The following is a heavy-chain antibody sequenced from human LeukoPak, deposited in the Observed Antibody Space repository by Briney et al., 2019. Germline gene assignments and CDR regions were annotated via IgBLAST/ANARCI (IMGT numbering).Heavy chain of an antibody. Sequence: PSETLSLTCAVSGGSISSSTWWSWVRQPPEKGLEWIGEISHRGSTNYNSSLKSRVTISIDKSRNQFSLSLNSVTAADTAVYYCARDGDGYNPHPFDYWGQGTLVTVSS. CDR1: GGSISSSTW. J-gene: IGHJ4*02. D-gene: IGHD5-24*01. V-gene: IGHV4-4*02. CDR3: ARDGDGYNPHPFDY. CDR2: ISHRGST.